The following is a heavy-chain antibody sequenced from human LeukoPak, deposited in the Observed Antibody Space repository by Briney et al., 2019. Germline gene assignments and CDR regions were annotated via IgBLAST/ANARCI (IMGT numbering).Heavy chain of an antibody. J-gene: IGHJ4*02. CDR3: ARDFFRNVDIVATMPPAGY. CDR2: ISAYNGNT. Sequence: ASVKVSCKASGYTFTSYGISWVRQAPGQGLEWMGWISAYNGNTNYAQKLQGRVTMTTDTSTSTAYMELRSLRSDDTAVYYCARDFFRNVDIVATMPPAGYWGQGNLVTVSS. D-gene: IGHD5-12*01. V-gene: IGHV1-18*01. CDR1: GYTFTSYG.